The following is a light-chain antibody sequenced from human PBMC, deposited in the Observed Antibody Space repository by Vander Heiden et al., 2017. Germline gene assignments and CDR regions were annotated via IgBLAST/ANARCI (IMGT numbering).Light chain of an antibody. Sequence: QSALPQPASVSGSPGQSTTISCTGTSSDVGGYNYVSWYQQNPGKVPKLMIYEVSNRPSGISNRFSGSKSGNTASLTISGLQAEDEADYYCSSYTSSTTVVFGGGTKLTVL. CDR2: EVS. CDR3: SSYTSSTTVV. V-gene: IGLV2-14*01. CDR1: SSDVGGYNY. J-gene: IGLJ3*02.